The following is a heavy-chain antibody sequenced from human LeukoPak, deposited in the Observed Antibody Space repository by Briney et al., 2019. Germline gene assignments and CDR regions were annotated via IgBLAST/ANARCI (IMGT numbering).Heavy chain of an antibody. CDR2: MNPYSGNT. J-gene: IGHJ6*03. V-gene: IGHV1-8*01. D-gene: IGHD3-9*01. Sequence: ASVKVSCKASGYTFTTYDINWVRQAPGQGLEWMGWMNPYSGNTGYAQKFQGRVTMNGKTSISTAYMELSSLRSEDTAVYYCARGHIPVVIRSLDWSGHYYMDVWGKGTTVTVSS. CDR3: ARGHIPVVIRSLDWSGHYYMDV. CDR1: GYTFTTYD.